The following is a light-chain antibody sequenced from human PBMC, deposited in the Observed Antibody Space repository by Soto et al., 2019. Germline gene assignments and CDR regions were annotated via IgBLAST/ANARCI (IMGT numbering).Light chain of an antibody. V-gene: IGKV3-15*01. Sequence: EIVMTQSPATLSVSPGERATLSCRASQSVSSNLAWYQQKPGQAPRLLIYGASTRATGIPARFSGSGSGTEFTLTISSLQSEDFAVYYCQQYNNWPPEHTFSQGTKLEIK. CDR3: QQYNNWPPEHT. CDR2: GAS. CDR1: QSVSSN. J-gene: IGKJ2*01.